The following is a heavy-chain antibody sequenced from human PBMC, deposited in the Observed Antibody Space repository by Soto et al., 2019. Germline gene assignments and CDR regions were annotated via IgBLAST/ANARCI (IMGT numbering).Heavy chain of an antibody. D-gene: IGHD6-13*01. Sequence: PGGSLRLSCAASGFTFNDYGMNWVRQAPGKGLEWVSYISSSSSTIYYADSVKGRFTISRDNAKNSLYLQMNSLRAEDTAVYYCATSSWELIIDPWGQGTLVTVSS. J-gene: IGHJ5*02. CDR1: GFTFNDYG. CDR2: ISSSSSTI. V-gene: IGHV3-48*01. CDR3: ATSSWELIIDP.